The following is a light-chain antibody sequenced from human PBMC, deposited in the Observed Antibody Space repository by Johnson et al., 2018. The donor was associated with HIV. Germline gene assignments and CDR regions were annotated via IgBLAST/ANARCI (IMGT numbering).Light chain of an antibody. CDR2: ENN. V-gene: IGLV1-51*02. CDR1: SSNIVNNY. CDR3: GTWDTSLSAFV. J-gene: IGLJ1*01. Sequence: QSVLTQSPSVSAAPGQKVTISCSGSSSNIVNNYVSWYQHLPGTAPKLLIYENNKRPSGIPDRFSGSKSGTSATLDITGLQTGDEADYYCGTWDTSLSAFVFGTGTKVTVL.